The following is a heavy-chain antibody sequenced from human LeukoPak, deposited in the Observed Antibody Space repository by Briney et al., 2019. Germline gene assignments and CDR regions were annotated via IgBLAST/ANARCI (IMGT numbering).Heavy chain of an antibody. CDR2: ISVYHGNT. Sequence: ASLKVSLKASGYTFTAYGVSWVRQAPGQGLEWMGWISVYHGNTNYPQNLQGRVTMTTDTTTTTVYMELRSLRYDDTAVYYCARDRGNCGPSDYWGQGTLDTVSS. CDR3: ARDRGNCGPSDY. V-gene: IGHV1-18*01. J-gene: IGHJ4*02. D-gene: IGHD1-1*01. CDR1: GYTFTAYG.